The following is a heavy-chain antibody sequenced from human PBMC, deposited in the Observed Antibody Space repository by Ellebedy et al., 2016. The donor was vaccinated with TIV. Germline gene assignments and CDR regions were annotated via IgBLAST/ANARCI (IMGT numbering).Heavy chain of an antibody. CDR2: IGVGGAST. V-gene: IGHV3-23*01. J-gene: IGHJ4*02. Sequence: PGGSLRLSCAASGFTFSHYYMTWVRQAPGKGLEWVPGIGVGGASTYYADSVKGRFTISRDSSRNMMFLQMNSLRAEDTAVYYCTSHAVVHTTGCCRYYCDYWGLGTLVTVSS. CDR3: TSHAVVHTTGCCRYYCDY. CDR1: GFTFSHYY. D-gene: IGHD6-19*01.